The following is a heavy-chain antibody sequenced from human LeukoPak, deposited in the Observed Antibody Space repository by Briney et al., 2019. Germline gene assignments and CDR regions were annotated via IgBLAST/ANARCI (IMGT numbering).Heavy chain of an antibody. Sequence: GGSLRLSCAASGFTVSSDYISWVRRPPGKGLEWVSVIYSGDSTYYADSVKGRFIISRDNSKNTLYLQMNSLRAEDTAVYYCARVPNNYFDYWGQGTLVTVSS. CDR3: ARVPNNYFDY. CDR2: IYSGDST. J-gene: IGHJ4*02. V-gene: IGHV3-66*01. CDR1: GFTVSSDY.